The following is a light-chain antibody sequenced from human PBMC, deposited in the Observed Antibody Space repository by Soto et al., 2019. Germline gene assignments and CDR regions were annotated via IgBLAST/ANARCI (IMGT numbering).Light chain of an antibody. CDR1: SSKIGSKT. J-gene: IGLJ1*01. CDR3: AAWDDSLNGLYV. V-gene: IGLV1-44*01. Sequence: QSVLTQPPSASGTPGQRSPFSGSGSSSKIGSKTVNWYQQLPGTAPKLLIYSIIQRPSGVPDRFSGSKSGTSASLAISGLQSEDEADYYCAAWDDSLNGLYVFGTGTKLTVL. CDR2: SII.